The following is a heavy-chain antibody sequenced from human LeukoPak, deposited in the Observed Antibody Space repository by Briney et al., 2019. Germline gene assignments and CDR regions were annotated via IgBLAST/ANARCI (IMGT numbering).Heavy chain of an antibody. D-gene: IGHD3-22*01. CDR3: ARDRGYYDSSGYYETDY. V-gene: IGHV1-8*01. CDR1: GYTFTSYD. J-gene: IGHJ4*02. Sequence: ASVKVSCKASGYTFTSYDINWVRQATGQGLEWMGWMNPNSGNTGYAQKFQGRVTITADESTSTAYMELSSLRSEDTAVYYCARDRGYYDSSGYYETDYWGQGTLVTVSS. CDR2: MNPNSGNT.